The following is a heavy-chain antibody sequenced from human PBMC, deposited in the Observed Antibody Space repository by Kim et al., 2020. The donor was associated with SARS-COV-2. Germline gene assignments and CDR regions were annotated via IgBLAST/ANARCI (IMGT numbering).Heavy chain of an antibody. CDR3: ARGVYGDYRLYYYYGMDV. J-gene: IGHJ6*02. CDR1: GFTVSSNY. D-gene: IGHD4-17*01. V-gene: IGHV3-66*01. Sequence: GGSLRLSCAASGFTVSSNYMSWVRQAPGKGLEWVSVIYSGGSTYYADSVKGRFTISRDNSKNTLYLQMNSLRAEDTAVYYCARGVYGDYRLYYYYGMDVWGQGTTVTVSS. CDR2: IYSGGST.